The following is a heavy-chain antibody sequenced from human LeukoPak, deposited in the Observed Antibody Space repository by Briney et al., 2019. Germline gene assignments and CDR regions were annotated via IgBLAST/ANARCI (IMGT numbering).Heavy chain of an antibody. D-gene: IGHD3-10*01. Sequence: PSETLSLTCAVSGGSISSYYWSWIRQPPGKGLEWIGYIYYSGSTNYNPSLKSRVTISVDTSKNQFSLKLSSVTAADTAVYYCARSLLLWFGEPYFDYWGQGTLVTVSS. CDR2: IYYSGST. V-gene: IGHV4-59*08. CDR1: GGSISSYY. J-gene: IGHJ4*02. CDR3: ARSLLLWFGEPYFDY.